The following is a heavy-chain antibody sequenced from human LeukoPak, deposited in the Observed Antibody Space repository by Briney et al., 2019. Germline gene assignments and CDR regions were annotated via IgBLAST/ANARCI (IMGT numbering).Heavy chain of an antibody. V-gene: IGHV3-23*01. Sequence: GGSLRLSCATSGFTFNSYALSWVRQAPGKGLEWVSTISASGGTTYYADSVKGRFTISRDNSRNTLYLQMNSLRAEDTAVYYCARYCISASCSSSRYFDYWGQGALVAVSS. J-gene: IGHJ4*02. D-gene: IGHD2-2*01. CDR3: ARYCISASCSSSRYFDY. CDR1: GFTFNSYA. CDR2: ISASGGTT.